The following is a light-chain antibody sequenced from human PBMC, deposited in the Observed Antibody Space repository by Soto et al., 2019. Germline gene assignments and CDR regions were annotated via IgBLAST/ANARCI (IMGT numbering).Light chain of an antibody. Sequence: SGEESVTIPCPASQVMRTCLAWYQQKPGKAPRLLMYQASSLKSGVPSRFRGTGSGTEFSLTIGSLQADDFATYFCQYYSSFWWTFGQGTRADIK. CDR2: QAS. V-gene: IGKV1-5*03. CDR3: QYYSSFWWT. CDR1: QVMRTC. J-gene: IGKJ1*01.